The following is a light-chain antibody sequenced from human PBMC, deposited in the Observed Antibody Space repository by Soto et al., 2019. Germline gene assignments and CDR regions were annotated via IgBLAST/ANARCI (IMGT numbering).Light chain of an antibody. CDR3: HKCHNFQIA. CDR2: DAS. J-gene: IGKJ5*01. Sequence: DIQMTQSPSSLSASVGYRVTISCQASQHINKHLNWYQHKPGKAPQLLIFDASNFATGVPSRFSGSGSGEHVTFHFCVVQPEDFATYYCHKCHNFQIAFGQATR. CDR1: QHINKH. V-gene: IGKV1-33*01.